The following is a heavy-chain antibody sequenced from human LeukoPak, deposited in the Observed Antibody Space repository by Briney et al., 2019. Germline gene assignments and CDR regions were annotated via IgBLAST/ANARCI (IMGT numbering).Heavy chain of an antibody. Sequence: SETLSLTCTVSGGSISSYYCSWIRQPAGKGLEWIGRIYTSGSTNYNPSLKSRVTISIDKSKNQFSLKLSSVTAADTAVYYCASSPLSLGAMVGYFDYWGQGTLVTVSS. CDR2: IYTSGST. CDR1: GGSISSYY. CDR3: ASSPLSLGAMVGYFDY. V-gene: IGHV4-4*07. D-gene: IGHD1-26*01. J-gene: IGHJ4*02.